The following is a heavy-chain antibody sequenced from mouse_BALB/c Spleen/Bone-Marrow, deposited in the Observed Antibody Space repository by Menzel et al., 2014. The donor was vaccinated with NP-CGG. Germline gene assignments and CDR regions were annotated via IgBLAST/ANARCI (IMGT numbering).Heavy chain of an antibody. CDR3: ARGIYYDSTWFAY. D-gene: IGHD2-4*01. Sequence: VQRVESGPELVRPGVSVKISCKGSGYTFTDYAMHWAKQSHAKSLEWIGVISTYSGNTNYNQKFKGMATMTVDKSSSTAYMELARLTSEDSAIYYCARGIYYDSTWFAYWGQGTLVTVSA. CDR2: ISTYSGNT. V-gene: IGHV1-67*01. J-gene: IGHJ3*01. CDR1: GYTFTDYA.